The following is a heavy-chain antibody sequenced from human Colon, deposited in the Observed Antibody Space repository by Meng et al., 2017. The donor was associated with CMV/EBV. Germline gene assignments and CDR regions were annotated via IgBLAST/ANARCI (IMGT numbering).Heavy chain of an antibody. J-gene: IGHJ4*02. CDR2: IWSDGSDK. D-gene: IGHD5-12*01. CDR3: AREDIVATEYYFDY. CDR1: GFDFSSYW. Sequence: GESLKISCGAYGFDFSSYWLNWVRQAPGKGLEWLSFIWSDGSDKYYADSVKGRFTISRDNSENTLYLQMNSLRAEDTAVYYCAREDIVATEYYFDYWGQGTLVTVSS. V-gene: IGHV3-33*08.